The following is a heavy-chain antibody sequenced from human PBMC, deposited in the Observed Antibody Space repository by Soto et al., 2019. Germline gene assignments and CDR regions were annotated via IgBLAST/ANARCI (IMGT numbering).Heavy chain of an antibody. CDR3: ARHSSTGDIVAFGY. D-gene: IGHD5-12*01. Sequence: PSETLCLTCAVSGGSISSSSYYWGWIRQPPGKGLEWIGSIYYSGSTYYNPSLKSRVTISVDTSKNQFSLKLSSVTAADTAVYYCARHSSTGDIVAFGYWGQGTLVTVSS. V-gene: IGHV4-39*01. J-gene: IGHJ4*02. CDR2: IYYSGST. CDR1: GGSISSSSYY.